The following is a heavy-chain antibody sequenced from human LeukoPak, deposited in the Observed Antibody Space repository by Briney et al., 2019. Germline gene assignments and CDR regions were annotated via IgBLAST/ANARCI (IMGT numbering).Heavy chain of an antibody. CDR2: INPNSGGT. CDR1: GYTFTGYY. Sequence: GASVKVSCKASGYTFTGYYMHWVRQAPGQGLEWMGWINPNSGGTNYAQKFQGRVTMTRDTSISTAYMELSRLRSEDTAVYYCARGPSLVVVPAAHYYYYYMDVWGKGTTVTVSS. CDR3: ARGPSLVVVPAAHYYYYYMDV. J-gene: IGHJ6*03. D-gene: IGHD2-2*01. V-gene: IGHV1-2*02.